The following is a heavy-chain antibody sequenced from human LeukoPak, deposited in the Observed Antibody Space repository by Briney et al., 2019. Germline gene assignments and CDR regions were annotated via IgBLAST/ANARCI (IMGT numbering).Heavy chain of an antibody. V-gene: IGHV3-23*01. CDR3: AKDYSNLDY. Sequence: PGGSLRLSCAVSGFTFDSYAMGWVRQAPGKGLEWVSSISGVGGSTYYADSVKGRFTISRDNSKNTLYLQMNSLRAEDTAVYYCAKDYSNLDYWGQGTLVTVSS. J-gene: IGHJ4*02. CDR2: ISGVGGST. CDR1: GFTFDSYA. D-gene: IGHD2-15*01.